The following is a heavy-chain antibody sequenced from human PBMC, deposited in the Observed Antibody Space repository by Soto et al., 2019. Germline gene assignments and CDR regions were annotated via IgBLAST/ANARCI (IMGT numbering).Heavy chain of an antibody. CDR2: INPSGGST. D-gene: IGHD2-2*01. Sequence: QVQLVQSGAEVKKPGASVKVSCKASGYTFTSYYMHWVRQAPGQGLEWMGIINPSGGSTSYAQKFQGRVTMTRDTSTSTVYMELSSLRSEDTAVYYCASLGYCSSTSCYPGRGAFDYWGQGTLVTVSS. CDR1: GYTFTSYY. J-gene: IGHJ4*02. CDR3: ASLGYCSSTSCYPGRGAFDY. V-gene: IGHV1-46*03.